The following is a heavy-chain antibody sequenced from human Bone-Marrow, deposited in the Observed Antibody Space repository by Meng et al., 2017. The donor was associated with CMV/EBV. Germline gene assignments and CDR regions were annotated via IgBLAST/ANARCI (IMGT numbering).Heavy chain of an antibody. V-gene: IGHV3-23*01. J-gene: IGHJ4*02. D-gene: IGHD2-21*01. CDR3: AREGRCGGDCYFPRD. Sequence: GESLKISCAASGFTFSSYAMSWVRQAPGKGLEWVSAISGSGGSTYYADSVKGRFTISRDNSKNTLYLQMNSLRAEDTAVYYCAREGRCGGDCYFPRDWGQGTLVTVYS. CDR1: GFTFSSYA. CDR2: ISGSGGST.